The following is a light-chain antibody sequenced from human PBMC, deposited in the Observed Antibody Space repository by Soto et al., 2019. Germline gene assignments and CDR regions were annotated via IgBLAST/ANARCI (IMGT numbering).Light chain of an antibody. CDR2: DAS. J-gene: IGKJ1*01. CDR3: QQYNSYSWT. CDR1: QSISSW. Sequence: DIQMTQSPSTLSAAVVDRVTITCLASQSISSWLAWYQQKPGKAPKLLIYDASSLESGVPSRFSGSVYGTEFNLTISSLQTDDFATYYCQQYNSYSWTFGQGTKVDIK. V-gene: IGKV1-5*01.